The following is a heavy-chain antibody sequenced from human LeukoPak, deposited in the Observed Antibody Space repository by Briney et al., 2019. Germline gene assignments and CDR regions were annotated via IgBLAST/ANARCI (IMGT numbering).Heavy chain of an antibody. CDR1: GFTFSSYW. Sequence: GGSLRLSCAASGFTFSSYWMRWVRQAPGKGLVWVSRIKSDGSSTSYVDSVKGRFTISRDNAKNTLYLQMNSLRAEDTAVYYCARGNYYGMDVWGQGTTVTVSS. CDR3: ARGNYYGMDV. CDR2: IKSDGSST. J-gene: IGHJ6*02. V-gene: IGHV3-74*01.